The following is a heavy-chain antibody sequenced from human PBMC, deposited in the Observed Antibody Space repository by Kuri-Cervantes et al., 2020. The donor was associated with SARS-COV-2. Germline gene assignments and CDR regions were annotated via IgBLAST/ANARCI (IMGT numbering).Heavy chain of an antibody. Sequence: SLKLSCAASGFTFSSYAMHWVRQAPGKGLEWVAVISYDGSNKYYADSVKGRFTISRDNSKNTLYLQMNSLRAEDTAVYYCAREVLRYFDWSGFDPWGQGTLVTVSS. CDR1: GFTFSSYA. D-gene: IGHD3-9*01. V-gene: IGHV3-30*04. CDR2: ISYDGSNK. J-gene: IGHJ5*02. CDR3: AREVLRYFDWSGFDP.